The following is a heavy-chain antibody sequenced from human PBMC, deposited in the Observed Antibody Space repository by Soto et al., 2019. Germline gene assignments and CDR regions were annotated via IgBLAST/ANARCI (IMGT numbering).Heavy chain of an antibody. V-gene: IGHV1-69*13. J-gene: IGHJ6*02. CDR1: GGTFSSYA. Sequence: GASVKVSCKASGGTFSSYAISWVRPAPGQGLEWMGGIIPIFGTANYAQKFQGRVTITADESTSTAYMELSSLRSEDTAVYYCARELAVAGPYYYGMDVWGQGTTVTVS. D-gene: IGHD6-19*01. CDR2: IIPIFGTA. CDR3: ARELAVAGPYYYGMDV.